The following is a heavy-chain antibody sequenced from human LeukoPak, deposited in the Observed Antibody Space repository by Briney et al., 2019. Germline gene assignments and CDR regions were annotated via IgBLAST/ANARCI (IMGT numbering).Heavy chain of an antibody. D-gene: IGHD6-19*01. Sequence: GGSLRLSCAASGFTFSSYAMSWVRQAPGKGLEWVSAISGSGGSTYYADSAKGRFTISRDNSKNTLYLQMNSLRAEDTAVYYCAKDLQQWLATREDAFDIWGQGTMVTVSS. V-gene: IGHV3-23*01. J-gene: IGHJ3*02. CDR1: GFTFSSYA. CDR2: ISGSGGST. CDR3: AKDLQQWLATREDAFDI.